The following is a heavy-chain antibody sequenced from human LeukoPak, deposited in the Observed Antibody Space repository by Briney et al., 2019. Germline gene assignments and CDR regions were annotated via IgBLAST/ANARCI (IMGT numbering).Heavy chain of an antibody. J-gene: IGHJ4*02. CDR1: GFTFISFG. Sequence: PGRSLRLSCAAFGFTFISFGMHWVRQAPGKGLEWVALISYDGSNKYYADSVKGRFTISRDNSKNTLYLQMNSLRAEDAAVYYCAKDWDPGYYDSSGSYPDYWGQGTLVTVSS. CDR3: AKDWDPGYYDSSGSYPDY. CDR2: ISYDGSNK. D-gene: IGHD3-22*01. V-gene: IGHV3-30*18.